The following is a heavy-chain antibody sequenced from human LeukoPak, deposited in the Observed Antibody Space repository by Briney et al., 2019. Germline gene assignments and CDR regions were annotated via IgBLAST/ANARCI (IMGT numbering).Heavy chain of an antibody. D-gene: IGHD3-10*01. CDR2: ISWNSGSI. V-gene: IGHV3-9*01. Sequence: GGSLRLSCAASGFTFDDYAMHWVRQAPGKGLGWVSGISWNSGSIGYANSVKGRFTISRDNAKNSLYLQMNSLRAEDTALYYCAKDISGRYYYGMDVWGQGTTVTVSS. J-gene: IGHJ6*02. CDR3: AKDISGRYYYGMDV. CDR1: GFTFDDYA.